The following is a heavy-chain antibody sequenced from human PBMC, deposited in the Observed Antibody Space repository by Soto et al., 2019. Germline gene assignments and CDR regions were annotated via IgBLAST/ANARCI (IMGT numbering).Heavy chain of an antibody. Sequence: PSETLSLTCAVSGGSISSACYSWTWIRQPPGKGLEWIGYVYRGERPYYTPSLQSRVTISVDRSKSNFSLKLTSVTAADTAVYYCARVFDYPGIFDQWGQGILVTVSS. CDR1: GGSISSACYS. D-gene: IGHD3-16*01. CDR2: VYRGERP. J-gene: IGHJ4*02. V-gene: IGHV4-30-2*01. CDR3: ARVFDYPGIFDQ.